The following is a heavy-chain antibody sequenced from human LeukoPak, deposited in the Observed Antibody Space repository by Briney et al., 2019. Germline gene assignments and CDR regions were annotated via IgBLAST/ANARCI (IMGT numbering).Heavy chain of an antibody. V-gene: IGHV4-59*01. Sequence: PSETLSLTCTVSGGSISSYYWSWIRQPPGKGLEWIGYIYYSGSTNYNPSLKSRVAISVDTSKNQFSLKLSSVTAADTAVYYCARGTTIFGVVDAFDIWGQGTMVTVSS. D-gene: IGHD3-3*01. CDR2: IYYSGST. J-gene: IGHJ3*02. CDR1: GGSISSYY. CDR3: ARGTTIFGVVDAFDI.